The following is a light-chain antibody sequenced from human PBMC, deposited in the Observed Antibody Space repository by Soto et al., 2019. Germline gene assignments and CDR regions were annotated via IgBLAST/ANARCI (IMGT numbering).Light chain of an antibody. CDR3: QQLRIYLST. V-gene: IGKV1-9*01. J-gene: IGKJ4*01. CDR2: AAS. CDR1: QDIAIY. Sequence: IQLTQSPSSLSASVGDRVTITCRASQDIAIYLAWYQQKLGEAPKLLIYAASTLYGGVPSRFSGSGSGTDFALTIPSLQAEDFATYYCQQLRIYLSTFCGGTKVEIK.